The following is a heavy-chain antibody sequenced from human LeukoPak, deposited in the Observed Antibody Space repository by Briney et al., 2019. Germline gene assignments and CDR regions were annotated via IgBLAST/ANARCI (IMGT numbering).Heavy chain of an antibody. CDR1: GDSVSSNSAA. D-gene: IGHD5-18*01. CDR3: AREGYSYGNHYDY. Sequence: SQTLSLTCAISGDSVSSNSAAWNRIRQSPSRGLEWLGRTYYRSKWYNDYAVSVKSRITINPDTSKNQFSLQLNSVTPEDTAVYYCAREGYSYGNHYDYWGQGTLVTVSS. CDR2: TYYRSKWYN. J-gene: IGHJ4*02. V-gene: IGHV6-1*01.